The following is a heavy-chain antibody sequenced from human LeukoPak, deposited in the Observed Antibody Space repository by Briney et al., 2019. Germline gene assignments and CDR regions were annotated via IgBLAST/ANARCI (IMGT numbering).Heavy chain of an antibody. CDR1: GFTFDDYA. CDR2: ISWNSGSI. V-gene: IGHV3-9*01. D-gene: IGHD2-15*01. Sequence: GGSLRLSCAASGFTFDDYAMHWVRQAPGKGLEWVSGISWNSGSIGYADSVKGRFTISRDNAKNSLYLQMNSLRAEDTALYYCAKRGGQGSYFDYWGQGTLVTVSS. J-gene: IGHJ4*02. CDR3: AKRGGQGSYFDY.